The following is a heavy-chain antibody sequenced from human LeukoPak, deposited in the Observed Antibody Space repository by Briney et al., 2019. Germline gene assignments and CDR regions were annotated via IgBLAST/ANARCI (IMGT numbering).Heavy chain of an antibody. CDR2: IGTAGDT. CDR1: GFTFSSYD. J-gene: IGHJ6*02. D-gene: IGHD2-15*01. CDR3: ARERGVRYCRGGSCYSEHYYGMDV. Sequence: GGSLRLSCAASGFTFSSYDMHWVRQATGKGLEWVSAIGTAGDTYYPGSVKGRFTISRENAKNSLYLQMNSLRAGDTAVYYCARERGVRYCRGGSCYSEHYYGMDVWGQGTTVTVSS. V-gene: IGHV3-13*01.